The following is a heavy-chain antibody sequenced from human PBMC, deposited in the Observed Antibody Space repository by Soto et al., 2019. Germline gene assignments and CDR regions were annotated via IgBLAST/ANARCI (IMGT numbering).Heavy chain of an antibody. D-gene: IGHD3-22*01. J-gene: IGHJ6*02. CDR1: GYSFTSYW. V-gene: IGHV5-51*01. Sequence: GESLKISCKGSGYSFTSYWIGWVRQMPGKGLEWMGIIYPGDSDTRYSPSFQGQVTISADKSISTAYLQWSSLKASDTAMYYCARVTYYYDSSGYYRGSYYYYYGMDVWGQGTTVTVSS. CDR2: IYPGDSDT. CDR3: ARVTYYYDSSGYYRGSYYYYYGMDV.